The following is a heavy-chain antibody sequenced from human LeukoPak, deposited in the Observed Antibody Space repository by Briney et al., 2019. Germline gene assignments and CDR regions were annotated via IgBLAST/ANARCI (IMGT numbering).Heavy chain of an antibody. CDR2: INHSGST. J-gene: IGHJ4*02. V-gene: IGHV4-34*01. CDR3: ARGWNVEGYFDY. CDR1: GGSFSGYY. Sequence: PSETLSLTCAVYGGSFSGYYWSWIRQPPGKGLEWIGEINHSGSTNYNPSLKSRVTISVDTSKNQFSLKLSSVTAADTAVYYCARGWNVEGYFDYWGQGTLVNVSS. D-gene: IGHD1-1*01.